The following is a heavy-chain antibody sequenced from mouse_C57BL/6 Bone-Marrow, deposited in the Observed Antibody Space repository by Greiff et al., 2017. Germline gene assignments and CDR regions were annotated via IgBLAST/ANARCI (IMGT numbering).Heavy chain of an antibody. CDR1: GYTFTSYW. J-gene: IGHJ3*01. V-gene: IGHV1-72*01. Sequence: QVQLQQPGAELVTPGASVKLSCKASGYTFTSYWMHWVKPRPGRGLEWIGRIDPNSGGTKYNEKFKSKATLTVDKPSSTAYIQLSSLTSEDAAVYYCAREEEGWFAYWGQGPLVTVSA. CDR3: AREEEGWFAY. CDR2: IDPNSGGT.